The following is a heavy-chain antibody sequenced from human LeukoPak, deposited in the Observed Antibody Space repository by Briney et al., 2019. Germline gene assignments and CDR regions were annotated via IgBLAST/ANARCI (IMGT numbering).Heavy chain of an antibody. CDR1: GYSFTSYG. V-gene: IGHV1-18*04. CDR2: ISAYNGNT. D-gene: IGHD6-13*01. J-gene: IGHJ4*02. CDR3: ARVEAAALTFDY. Sequence: ASVNVSCNPSGYSFTSYGISWVRHAPEQVLEWMGWISAYNGNTKYAQNLQGTLTMTTDTYTSTAYLELRRLRSDETAVYYCARVEAAALTFDYWGEGTLVTVSS.